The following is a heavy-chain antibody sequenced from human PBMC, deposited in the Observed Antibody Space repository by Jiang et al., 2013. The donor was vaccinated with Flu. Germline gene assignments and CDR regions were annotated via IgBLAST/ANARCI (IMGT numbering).Heavy chain of an antibody. V-gene: IGHV3-15*01. CDR1: GFTFSNAW. J-gene: IGHJ5*02. CDR2: IKSKTDGGTT. Sequence: AASGFTFSNAWMSWVRQAPGKGLEWVGRIKSKTDGGTTDYAAPVKGRFTISRDDSKNTLYLQMNSLKTEDTAVYYCTTVTDCSSTSCYERVRFDPWGQGTLVTVSS. CDR3: TTVTDCSSTSCYERVRFDP. D-gene: IGHD2-2*01.